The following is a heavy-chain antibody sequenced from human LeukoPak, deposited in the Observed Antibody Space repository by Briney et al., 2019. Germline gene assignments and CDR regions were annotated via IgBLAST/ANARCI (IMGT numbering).Heavy chain of an antibody. CDR2: IDHSGNT. CDR1: GGSFSGHY. J-gene: IGHJ5*02. V-gene: IGHV4-34*01. CDR3: ARVAGLLWFGDLSRPNWFDP. D-gene: IGHD3-10*01. Sequence: SETLSLTCDVSGGSFSGHYWSWIRQSPGKGLEWIGEIDHSGNTNYNPSLKRRVTISIDTSKTQFSLRLSSVTAADTAMYYCARVAGLLWFGDLSRPNWFDPWGQGTLVTVSS.